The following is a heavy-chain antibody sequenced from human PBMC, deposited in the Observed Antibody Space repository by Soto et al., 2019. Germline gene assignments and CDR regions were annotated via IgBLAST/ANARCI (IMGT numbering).Heavy chain of an antibody. CDR3: ARRITYGNTFNY. J-gene: IGHJ4*02. D-gene: IGHD4-17*01. Sequence: SETLSLTCTVSSVSISSSDYLWGWIRQPPGKGPEWIGNIYYSGSAHYNPSLKSRVTISVDTSKNQFSLKMTSVTAADTAVYYCARRITYGNTFNYWGQGTLVTVSS. CDR2: IYYSGSA. V-gene: IGHV4-39*01. CDR1: SVSISSSDYL.